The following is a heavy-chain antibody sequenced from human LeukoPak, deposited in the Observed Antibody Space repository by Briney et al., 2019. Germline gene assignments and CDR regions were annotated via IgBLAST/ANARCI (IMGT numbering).Heavy chain of an antibody. CDR3: ARLNYRSVPYGDYVPAFDY. CDR1: GGSISSSSYY. V-gene: IGHV4-39*01. D-gene: IGHD4-17*01. J-gene: IGHJ4*02. Sequence: SETLSLTCTVSGGSISSSSYYWGWIRQPPGKGLEWIGSIYYSGSTYYNPSLKSRVTISVDTSKNQFSLKLSSVTAADTAVYYCARLNYRSVPYGDYVPAFDYWGQGTLVTVSS. CDR2: IYYSGST.